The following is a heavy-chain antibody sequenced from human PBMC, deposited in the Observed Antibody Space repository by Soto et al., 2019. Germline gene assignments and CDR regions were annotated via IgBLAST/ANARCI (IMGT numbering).Heavy chain of an antibody. D-gene: IGHD6-19*01. CDR2: IYYSGST. Sequence: ETLSLTCTVSCGSISSYYWSWIRQPPGKGLEWIGYIYYSGSTNYNPSLKSRVTISVDTSKNQFSLKLSSVTAADTAVYYCARDIGIAVAGRWDYYYYYGMDVWGQGTTVTVSS. CDR3: ARDIGIAVAGRWDYYYYYGMDV. CDR1: CGSISSYY. J-gene: IGHJ6*02. V-gene: IGHV4-59*01.